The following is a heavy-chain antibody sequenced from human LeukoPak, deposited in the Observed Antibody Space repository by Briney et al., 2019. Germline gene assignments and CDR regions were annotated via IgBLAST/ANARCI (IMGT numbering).Heavy chain of an antibody. D-gene: IGHD3-10*01. CDR2: INPNSGGT. V-gene: IGHV1-2*02. Sequence: ASVKVSCKASGYTFTGYYMHWVRQAPGQGLEWMGWINPNSGGTNYAQKFQGRVTMTRDTSTSTAYMELSRLRSDDTAVYYCARISNYYGSGSYYNGKYYYYYMDVWGKGTTVTVSS. CDR1: GYTFTGYY. J-gene: IGHJ6*03. CDR3: ARISNYYGSGSYYNGKYYYYYMDV.